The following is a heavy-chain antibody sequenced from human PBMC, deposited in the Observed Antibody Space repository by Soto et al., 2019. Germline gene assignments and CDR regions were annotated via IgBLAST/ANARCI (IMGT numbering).Heavy chain of an antibody. CDR1: GGTFSSYA. D-gene: IGHD2-15*01. Sequence: SVKFSCQASGGTFSSYAISWVPQAPGQVLECMGGIIPIFATANYAQKFQGRGTITAXXXXSXXXMXLXXLRXADTAVYYCARDRLTVYCSGGRCYYYGMDVWGQ. CDR2: IIPIFATA. V-gene: IGHV1-69*13. CDR3: ARDRLTVYCSGGRCYYYGMDV. J-gene: IGHJ6*02.